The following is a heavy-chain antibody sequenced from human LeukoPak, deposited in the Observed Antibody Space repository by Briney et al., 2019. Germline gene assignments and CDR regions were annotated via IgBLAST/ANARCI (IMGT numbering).Heavy chain of an antibody. V-gene: IGHV4-31*03. J-gene: IGHJ3*02. Sequence: PSETLSLTCTVSGGSISSGGYSWSWIRQHPGKGLEWIGYIYYSGSTYYNPSLKSRVTISVDTSKNQFSLKLSSVTAADTAVYYCARDPRPITIFGVVIGGNDAFDIWGQGTMVTVSS. D-gene: IGHD3-3*01. CDR1: GGSISSGGYS. CDR2: IYYSGST. CDR3: ARDPRPITIFGVVIGGNDAFDI.